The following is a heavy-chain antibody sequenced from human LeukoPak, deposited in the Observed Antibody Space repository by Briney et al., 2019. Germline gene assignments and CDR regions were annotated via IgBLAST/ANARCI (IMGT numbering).Heavy chain of an antibody. Sequence: SETLSLTCTVSGGSISSYYWSWIRQPPGKGLEWIGYIYYSGSTNYNPSLKSRVTISVDTSKNQFSLKLSSVTAADTAVYYCASIGRDGYKYWGQGTLVTVSS. CDR3: ASIGRDGYKY. V-gene: IGHV4-59*01. J-gene: IGHJ4*02. CDR2: IYYSGST. D-gene: IGHD5-12*01. CDR1: GGSISSYY.